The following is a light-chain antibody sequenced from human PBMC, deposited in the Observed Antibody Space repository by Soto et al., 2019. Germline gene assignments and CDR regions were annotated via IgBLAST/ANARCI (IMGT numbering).Light chain of an antibody. J-gene: IGKJ1*01. CDR2: GAF. Sequence: EVVLTQSPGTLSLSPGERATLSCRASETVTSDYLAWYQQKPGQAPRLLFYGAFRRAAGSPDRFSGSGSGTEFTLIISRLEPEDFVVYYFHQSGSSPCTFGQGTKVEIK. V-gene: IGKV3-20*01. CDR1: ETVTSDY. CDR3: HQSGSSPCT.